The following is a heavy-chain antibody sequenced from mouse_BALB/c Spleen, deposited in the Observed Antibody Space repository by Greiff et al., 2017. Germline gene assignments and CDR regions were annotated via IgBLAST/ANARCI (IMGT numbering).Heavy chain of an antibody. D-gene: IGHD2-1*01. CDR2: ISSGGSYT. V-gene: IGHV5-9-4*01. CDR3: ARGEGNYVWFAY. J-gene: IGHJ3*01. CDR1: GFTFSSYA. Sequence: DVMLVESGGGLVKPGGSLKLSCAASGFTFSSYAMSWVRQSPEKRLEWVAEISSGGSYTYYPDTVTGRFTISRDNAKNTLYLEMSSLRSEDTAMYYCARGEGNYVWFAYWGQGTLVTVSA.